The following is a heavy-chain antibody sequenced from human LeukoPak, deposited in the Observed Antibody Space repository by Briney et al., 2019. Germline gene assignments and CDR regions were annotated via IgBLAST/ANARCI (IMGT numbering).Heavy chain of an antibody. Sequence: PSETLSLTCTVSGGSISSSSYYWGWIRQPPGKGLEWIGSIYYSGSTYYNPSLKSRVTISVDTSKNQFSLKLSSVTAADTAVYYCARFIAAAGTGVAYWGQGTLVTVSS. CDR3: ARFIAAAGTGVAY. J-gene: IGHJ4*02. V-gene: IGHV4-39*07. CDR1: GGSISSSSYY. CDR2: IYYSGST. D-gene: IGHD6-13*01.